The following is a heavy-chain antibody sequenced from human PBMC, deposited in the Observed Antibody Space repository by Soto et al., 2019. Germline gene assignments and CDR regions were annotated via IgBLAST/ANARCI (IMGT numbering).Heavy chain of an antibody. CDR2: VYPGDSDT. CDR3: AMLTGCNNGVCYKFGY. CDR1: GYSFPSYW. J-gene: IGHJ4*02. Sequence: PGESLKISCKGSGYSFPSYWIGWVRQMPGKGRKWMGIVYPGDSDTRYSPSFQGQVTISADKSISTAYLQWSSLKASDTAMYYCAMLTGCNNGVCYKFGYRGRGTRVAVSS. V-gene: IGHV5-51*01. D-gene: IGHD2-8*01.